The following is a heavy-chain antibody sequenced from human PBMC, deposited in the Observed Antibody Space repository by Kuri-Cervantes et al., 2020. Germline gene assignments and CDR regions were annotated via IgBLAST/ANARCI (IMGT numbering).Heavy chain of an antibody. Sequence: GESLKISCAASGFTFSDYGVHWARQAPGKGLEWVAVIWYDGSNKFYADSVKGRFTISRDNSKNTLYLQMDTLKNEDTAVYYCVKKESEGHLLYWGRGTQVTVSS. J-gene: IGHJ1*01. CDR1: GFTFSDYG. CDR3: VKKESEGHLLY. V-gene: IGHV3-33*08. CDR2: IWYDGSNK.